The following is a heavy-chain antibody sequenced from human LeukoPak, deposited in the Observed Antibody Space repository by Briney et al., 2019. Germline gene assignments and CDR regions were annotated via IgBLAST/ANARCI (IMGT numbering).Heavy chain of an antibody. J-gene: IGHJ3*02. D-gene: IGHD3-16*02. V-gene: IGHV1-2*02. CDR1: GYTFTDYY. CDR2: INPNSGGT. CDR3: ARQDYVWGSYRYAFDI. Sequence: ASVKVSCKASGYTFTDYYMHWVRQAPGQGLEWMGWINPNSGGTNYAQKFQGRVTMTRDTSISTAYMELSRLRSDDTAVYYCARQDYVWGSYRYAFDIWGQGTMVTVSS.